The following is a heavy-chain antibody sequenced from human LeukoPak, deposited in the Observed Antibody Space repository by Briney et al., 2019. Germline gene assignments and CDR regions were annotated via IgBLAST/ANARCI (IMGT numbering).Heavy chain of an antibody. CDR3: ARPRMIAAAIRDAFWAFDI. CDR1: GGTFSSYA. V-gene: IGHV1-69*05. CDR2: IIPIFGTA. J-gene: IGHJ3*02. Sequence: GASVKVSCKASGGTFSSYAISWVRQAPGQGLEWMGGIIPIFGTANYAQKFQGRVTITTDESTSTAYMELSSLRSEDTAVYYCARPRMIAAAIRDAFWAFDIWGQGTMVTVSS. D-gene: IGHD6-13*01.